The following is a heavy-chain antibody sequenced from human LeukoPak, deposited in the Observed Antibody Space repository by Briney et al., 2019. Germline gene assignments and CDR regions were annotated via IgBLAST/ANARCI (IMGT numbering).Heavy chain of an antibody. J-gene: IGHJ6*03. Sequence: RSGGSLRLSCAASGLTFDDYAMHWVPQAPGKGLEWVSLISWDGGSTYYADSVKGRFTISRDDRKNSLYLQMNSLRAEDTALYYCAKDGGSYYSYMDVWGKGTTVTVSS. D-gene: IGHD1-26*01. CDR1: GLTFDDYA. V-gene: IGHV3-43D*03. CDR3: AKDGGSYYSYMDV. CDR2: ISWDGGST.